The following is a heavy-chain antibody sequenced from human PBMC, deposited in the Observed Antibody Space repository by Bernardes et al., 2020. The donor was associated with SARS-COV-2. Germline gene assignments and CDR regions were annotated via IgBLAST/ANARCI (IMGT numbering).Heavy chain of an antibody. J-gene: IGHJ6*02. CDR3: ARARGYTVYYYYGMDV. CDR2: INHSGST. Sequence: DTLSLTCAVYGGSFSGYYWSWIRQPPGQGLEWIGEINHSGSTNYNPSLKSRVTISVDTSKNQFSLKLSSVTAADTAVYYCARARGYTVYYYYGMDVWGQGTTVTVSS. D-gene: IGHD5-12*01. CDR1: GGSFSGYY. V-gene: IGHV4-34*01.